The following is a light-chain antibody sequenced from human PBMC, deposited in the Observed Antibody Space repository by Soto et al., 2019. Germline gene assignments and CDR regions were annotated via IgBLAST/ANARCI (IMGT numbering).Light chain of an antibody. V-gene: IGKV1-5*03. CDR3: QQYSVYRT. CDR2: RAS. CDR1: QSISTW. J-gene: IGKJ1*01. Sequence: DIQMTQSPSTLSASVGDRVTITCRASQSISTWLAWYQQKPGRAPKLLIYRASTLESGVPSRFSGSGSGTEFPLTISSLQPDDFATYYCQQYSVYRTFGQGTKVEFK.